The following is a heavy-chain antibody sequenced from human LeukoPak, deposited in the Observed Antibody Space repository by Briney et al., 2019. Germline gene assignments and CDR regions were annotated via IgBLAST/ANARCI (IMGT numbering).Heavy chain of an antibody. CDR3: AKDRSCSGSSCNVGS. D-gene: IGHD2-2*01. CDR2: ISGSGGST. J-gene: IGHJ3*01. V-gene: IGHV3-23*01. Sequence: GRSLRLSCAASGFTFSSVAMGWVRKAPGKGLEWVSAISGSGGSTFYADSVKGRFTISRDNSKNTLFLQMNGLRAEDTAVYYCAKDRSCSGSSCNVGSWGQGTMVTVSS. CDR1: GFTFSSVA.